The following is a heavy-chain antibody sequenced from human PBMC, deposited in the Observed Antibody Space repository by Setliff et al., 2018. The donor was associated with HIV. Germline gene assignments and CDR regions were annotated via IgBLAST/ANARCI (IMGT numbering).Heavy chain of an antibody. CDR2: IWYDGSNK. V-gene: IGHV3-30*02. CDR1: GFSFSDSG. CDR3: AKDLSGYSSSWYFAFDI. D-gene: IGHD6-13*01. Sequence: GGSLRLSCAASGFSFSDSGMHWVRQAPGKGLEWVAVIWYDGSNKYYADSVKGRFTISRDNSKNTLYLQMNSLRAEDTAVYYCAKDLSGYSSSWYFAFDIWGQGTMVTVSS. J-gene: IGHJ3*02.